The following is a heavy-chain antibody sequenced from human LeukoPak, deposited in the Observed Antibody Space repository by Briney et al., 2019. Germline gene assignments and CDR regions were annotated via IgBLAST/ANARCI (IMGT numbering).Heavy chain of an antibody. D-gene: IGHD3-10*01. CDR1: GGSFSGYY. V-gene: IGHV4-34*01. J-gene: IGHJ3*02. CDR2: INHSGST. Sequence: PSETLSLTCAVYGGSFSGYYWSWVRQPPGKGLEWIGEINHSGSTNYNPSLKSRVTISVDTSKNQFSLKLGSVTAADTAVYYCAREGVFRAFDIWGQGTMVTVSS. CDR3: AREGVFRAFDI.